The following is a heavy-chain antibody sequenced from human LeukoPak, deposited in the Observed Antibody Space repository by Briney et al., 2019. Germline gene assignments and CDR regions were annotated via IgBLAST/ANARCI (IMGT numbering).Heavy chain of an antibody. CDR3: ARLGSRREFDY. Sequence: TPSETLSLTCTVSGGSISSSSYYWAWIRQPPGKGLEWIGNIYYSGNAYYNPSLESRVTISVGTSNKQFSLKLSSVTAADTAVYYCARLGSRREFDYWGQGTLVTVSS. CDR2: IYYSGNA. V-gene: IGHV4-39*01. CDR1: GGSISSSSYY. J-gene: IGHJ4*02. D-gene: IGHD2-15*01.